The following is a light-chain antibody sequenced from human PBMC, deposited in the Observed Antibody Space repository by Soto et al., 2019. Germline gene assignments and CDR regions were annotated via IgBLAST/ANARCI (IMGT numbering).Light chain of an antibody. J-gene: IGKJ2*01. CDR2: SAS. V-gene: IGKV3-20*01. CDR3: QQYGSTPT. Sequence: NVLTQSPGTLSLSPGERATLSCRASQSVTSNYLAWYQQKPGQAPRVLIFSASNRATGVPDRFSGSGSGTDFTLTISRLEPEDFAVYYCQQYGSTPTSGQGSKLEIK. CDR1: QSVTSNY.